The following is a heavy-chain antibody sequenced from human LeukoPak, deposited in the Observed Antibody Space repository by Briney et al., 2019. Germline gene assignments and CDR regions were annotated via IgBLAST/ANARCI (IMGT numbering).Heavy chain of an antibody. CDR3: ARGQAQYYYDLGY. CDR1: GFTFSTYA. Sequence: GGSLRLSCAASGFTFSTYAMSWVRQAPGKGLEWVSYISSSSSTIYYADSVKGRFTISRDNAKNSLYLQMNSLRAEDTAVYYCARGQAQYYYDLGYWGQGTLVTVSS. D-gene: IGHD3-22*01. J-gene: IGHJ4*02. CDR2: ISSSSSTI. V-gene: IGHV3-48*01.